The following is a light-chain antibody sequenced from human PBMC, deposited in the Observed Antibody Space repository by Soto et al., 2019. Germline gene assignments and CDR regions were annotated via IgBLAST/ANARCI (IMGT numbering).Light chain of an antibody. CDR3: SSYAGNNNLV. J-gene: IGLJ2*01. CDR1: ISDVAGYNY. Sequence: QSALTQPRSVSGSPGQSVSISCTGTISDVAGYNYVSWYQHHPGKAPKLLISDVTKRPSWVPDRFSGSKSGNTASLTISELQAEDEADYYWSSYAGNNNLVFGGGTKLTVL. V-gene: IGLV2-11*01. CDR2: DVT.